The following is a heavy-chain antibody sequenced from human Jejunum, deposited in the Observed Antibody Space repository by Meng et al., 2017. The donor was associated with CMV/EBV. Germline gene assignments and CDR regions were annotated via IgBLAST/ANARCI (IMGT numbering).Heavy chain of an antibody. V-gene: IGHV2-5*01. Sequence: LRSSGVVVGWIPQTPGKALEWVAVIYWNDDKRYSPSLQSRLTITKDTSKDQVFLTMTNVDPADTATYYCAQGKLRFLEWSLDAFDIWGQGTMVTVSS. CDR1: LRSSGVV. CDR2: IYWNDDK. CDR3: AQGKLRFLEWSLDAFDI. J-gene: IGHJ3*02. D-gene: IGHD3-3*01.